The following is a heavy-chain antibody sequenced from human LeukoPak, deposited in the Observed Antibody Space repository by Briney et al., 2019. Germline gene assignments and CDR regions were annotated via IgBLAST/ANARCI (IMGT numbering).Heavy chain of an antibody. D-gene: IGHD6-19*01. CDR2: MYYSGST. CDR1: GGSISSSSYY. CDR3: ARLTPVAGNAFDI. Sequence: SETLSLTCTVSGGSISSSSYYWGWIRQPPGKGLEWIGSMYYSGSTYYNPSLKSRVTISVDTSKNQFSLKLSSVTAADTAVYYCARLTPVAGNAFDIWGQGTMVTVSS. J-gene: IGHJ3*02. V-gene: IGHV4-39*01.